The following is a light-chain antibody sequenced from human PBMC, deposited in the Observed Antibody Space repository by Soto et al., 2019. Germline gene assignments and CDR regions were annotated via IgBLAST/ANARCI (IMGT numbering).Light chain of an antibody. V-gene: IGLV1-44*01. CDR1: RSNIGSNT. CDR2: SND. Sequence: QSVLTQPPSASGTPGQRVTISWSGSRSNIGSNTVNWYQQLPGTAPKLLIYSNDQRPSGVPDRFSGSKSGTSASLAISGLQSEDEADYYCAAWDDRLSAVVFGGGTKLTVL. J-gene: IGLJ2*01. CDR3: AAWDDRLSAVV.